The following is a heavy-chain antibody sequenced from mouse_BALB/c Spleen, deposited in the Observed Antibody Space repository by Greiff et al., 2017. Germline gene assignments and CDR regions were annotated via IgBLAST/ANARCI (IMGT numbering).Heavy chain of an antibody. CDR1: GYAFSSYW. CDR2: IYPGDGDT. Sequence: QVQLKESGAELVRPGSSVKISCKASGYAFSSYWMNWVKQRPGQGLEWIGQIYPGDGDTNYNGKFKGKATLTADKSSSTAYMQLSSLTSEDSAVYFSAREGAYYGNYGAMDYWGQGTSVTVSS. V-gene: IGHV1-80*01. J-gene: IGHJ4*01. D-gene: IGHD2-10*01. CDR3: AREGAYYGNYGAMDY.